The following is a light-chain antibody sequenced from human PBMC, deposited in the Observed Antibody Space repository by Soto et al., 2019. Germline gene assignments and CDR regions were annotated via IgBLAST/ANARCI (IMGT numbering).Light chain of an antibody. Sequence: DVVMTQTPLSLPVTLGQPASISCRSSQSLIHSDGDTYLSWFQQSPSQSPRRLIYQVSDRDSGVPDRFSGSGSGTDFTLKISRVEAGDVGVYYCMQGTHFPWTFGQGTEVEIK. CDR2: QVS. J-gene: IGKJ1*01. CDR1: QSLIHSDGDTY. V-gene: IGKV2-30*02. CDR3: MQGTHFPWT.